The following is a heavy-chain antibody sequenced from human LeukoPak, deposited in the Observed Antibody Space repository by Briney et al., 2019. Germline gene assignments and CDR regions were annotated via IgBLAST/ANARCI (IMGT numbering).Heavy chain of an antibody. CDR1: DDSIRTNTYY. CDR3: ARLSPFGYYDSSGYPFDY. CDR2: IYYSGST. V-gene: IGHV4-39*01. D-gene: IGHD3-22*01. Sequence: PSEPLSLTCTVSDDSIRTNTYYWGWIRQPPGKGLEWIGSIYYSGSTYYNLSLKSRVTISVDTSKKQFSLKLSSVTAADTAVYYCARLSPFGYYDSSGYPFDYWGQGTLVTLSS. J-gene: IGHJ4*02.